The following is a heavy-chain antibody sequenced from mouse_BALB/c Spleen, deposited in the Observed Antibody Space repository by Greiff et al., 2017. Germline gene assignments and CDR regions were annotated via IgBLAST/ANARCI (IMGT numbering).Heavy chain of an antibody. J-gene: IGHJ2*01. CDR2: INPSSGYT. Sequence: VQLQQSAAELARPGASVKMSCKASGYTFTSYTMHWVKQRPGQGLEWIVYINPSSGYTEYNQKFKDKTTLTADKSSSTAYMQLSSLTSEDSAVYYCASSRTGLNYWGQGTTLTVSS. CDR1: GYTFTSYT. CDR3: ASSRTGLNY. V-gene: IGHV1-4*02. D-gene: IGHD3-1*01.